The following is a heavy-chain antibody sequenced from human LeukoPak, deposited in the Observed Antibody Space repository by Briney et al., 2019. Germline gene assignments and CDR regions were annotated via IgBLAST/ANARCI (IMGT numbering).Heavy chain of an antibody. CDR2: VNPKSGST. CDR3: ARGRDY. J-gene: IGHJ4*02. Sequence: ASVKVSCKASGYTFTSYKINWVRQATGQGLEWMGWVNPKSGSTVYAQKFQGRVTMTRNTSISTAYMELSSLRSEDTAMYYCARGRDYWGQGTLVTVSS. CDR1: GYTFTSYK. V-gene: IGHV1-8*01.